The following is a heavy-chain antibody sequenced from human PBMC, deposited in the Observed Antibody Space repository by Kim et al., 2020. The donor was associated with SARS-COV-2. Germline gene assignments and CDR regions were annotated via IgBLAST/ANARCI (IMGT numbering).Heavy chain of an antibody. V-gene: IGHV3-33*08. CDR1: GFTFTNYG. D-gene: IGHD5-18*01. CDR3: ARDARYDDTDGYGGDAFDL. J-gene: IGHJ3*01. Sequence: GGSLRLSCAASGFTFTNYGMHWVRQAPGKGLEWVATISLDGNKKSYADPVKGRFTISRDNSKNTLYLQMNSLRAGDSAVYHCARDARYDDTDGYGGDAFDLWGQGTMVSVSS. CDR2: ISLDGNKK.